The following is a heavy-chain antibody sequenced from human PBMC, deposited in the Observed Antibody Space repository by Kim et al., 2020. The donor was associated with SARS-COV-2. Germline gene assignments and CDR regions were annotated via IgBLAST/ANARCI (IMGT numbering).Heavy chain of an antibody. V-gene: IGHV1-8*01. Sequence: YAQKFQGRVTMTRNTSISTAYMELSSLRSEETAVYYCARIWFRAYDAFDIWGQGTMVTVSS. D-gene: IGHD3-10*01. CDR3: ARIWFRAYDAFDI. J-gene: IGHJ3*02.